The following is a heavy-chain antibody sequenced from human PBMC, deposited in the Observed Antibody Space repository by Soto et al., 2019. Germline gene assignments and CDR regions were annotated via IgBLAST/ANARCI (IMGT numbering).Heavy chain of an antibody. D-gene: IGHD6-19*01. J-gene: IGHJ4*02. Sequence: GGSLRLSCTASGFTFSSHGMHWVRQAPGKGLQWVAVIWFDGSNRDYADSVKGRFTVSRDNSRNTLYLQMNLLGAEDTAVYYCARHPYTNGYYYFDSWGQGTLVTVSS. V-gene: IGHV3-33*01. CDR1: GFTFSSHG. CDR2: IWFDGSNR. CDR3: ARHPYTNGYYYFDS.